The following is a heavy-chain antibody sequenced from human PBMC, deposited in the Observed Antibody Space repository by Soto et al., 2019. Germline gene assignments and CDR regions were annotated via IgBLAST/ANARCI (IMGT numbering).Heavy chain of an antibody. Sequence: GGSLRLSCAASGFTFSSYAMSWVRQAPGKGLEWVSAISGSGGSTYYAASGKGRFTISRDNSKNTLYLQMNSLRAEDTAVYYCAKDQYLGELSFGEYFQHWGQGTLVTVSS. CDR2: ISGSGGST. J-gene: IGHJ1*01. V-gene: IGHV3-23*01. CDR3: AKDQYLGELSFGEYFQH. D-gene: IGHD3-16*02. CDR1: GFTFSSYA.